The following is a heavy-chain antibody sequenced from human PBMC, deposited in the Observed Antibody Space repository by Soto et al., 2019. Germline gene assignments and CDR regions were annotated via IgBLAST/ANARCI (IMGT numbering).Heavy chain of an antibody. CDR1: VNTFTNFC. D-gene: IGHD2-2*01. J-gene: IGHJ5*02. CDR3: ARVIPGAEAWFDP. V-gene: IGHV1-18*01. CDR2: ISAYTDDP. Sequence: QGQLVQSGAEVKKPGASVKVSCTASVNTFTNFCVTWVRQAPGQGLEWMGWISAYTDDPNYAQKFQGRVTMTIDTSTSTAYLDLRSLTSDDTAVYYCARVIPGAEAWFDPWGQGTLVTVSS.